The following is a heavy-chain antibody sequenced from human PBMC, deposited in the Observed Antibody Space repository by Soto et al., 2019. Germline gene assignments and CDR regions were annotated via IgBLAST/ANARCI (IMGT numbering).Heavy chain of an antibody. CDR1: GGSITSSY. V-gene: IGHV4-59*01. J-gene: IGHJ6*02. CDR3: PRGDDAFFYDGLHV. Sequence: LSLTCTVSGGSITSSYWSWIRRPPGKGLEWIAYIYDTGISGYTPSTSYNPSLKSRVTMSVDTSKSQFSLKLTSVTAADTAGYYCPRGDDAFFYDGLHVWGPGITLTVSS. CDR2: IYDTGISGYTPST.